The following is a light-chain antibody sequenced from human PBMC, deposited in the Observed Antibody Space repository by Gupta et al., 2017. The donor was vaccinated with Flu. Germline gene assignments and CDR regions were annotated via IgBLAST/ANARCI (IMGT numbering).Light chain of an antibody. CDR1: NIGSKS. CDR3: QVWDTTSDHPV. J-gene: IGLJ3*02. Sequence: GGTATLTCGGDNIGSKSVDWYQQRPGQAPVLFVYDDSDRPSGVPDRFSGSNSGNTATLSISRVEAGDEAAYYCQVWDTTSDHPVFGGGTKLTVL. CDR2: DDS. V-gene: IGLV3-21*02.